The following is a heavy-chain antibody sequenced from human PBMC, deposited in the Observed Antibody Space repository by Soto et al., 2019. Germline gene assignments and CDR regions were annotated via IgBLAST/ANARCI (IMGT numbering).Heavy chain of an antibody. Sequence: LSLTCTVSGGSISSSSYYWGWIRQPPGKGLEWIGSIYYSGNTYYNPSLKSRVTISVDTSKNQFSLKLSSVTAADTAVYYCARRPRVWFGELGYYHYYGMDVWGQGTTVTVSS. D-gene: IGHD3-10*01. J-gene: IGHJ6*02. CDR2: IYYSGNT. CDR1: GGSISSSSYY. V-gene: IGHV4-39*01. CDR3: ARRPRVWFGELGYYHYYGMDV.